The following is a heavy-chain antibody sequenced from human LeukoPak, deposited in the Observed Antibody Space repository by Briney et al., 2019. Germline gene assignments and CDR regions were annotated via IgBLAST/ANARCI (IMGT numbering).Heavy chain of an antibody. V-gene: IGHV3-43D*04. CDR2: INWDGGST. J-gene: IGHJ4*02. D-gene: IGHD3-16*02. CDR3: TATRDKYVWGSYLSDH. Sequence: GGSLRLSCAVSGFTFDDYAMHWVRQAPGKGLEWVSLINWDGGSTYYADSVKGRFTISRDNSKNSLYLQMNSLRAEDTALYYCTATRDKYVWGSYLSDHWGQGTLVTVSS. CDR1: GFTFDDYA.